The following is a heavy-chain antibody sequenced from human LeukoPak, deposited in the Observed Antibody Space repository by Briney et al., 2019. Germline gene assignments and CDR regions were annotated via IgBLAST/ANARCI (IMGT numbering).Heavy chain of an antibody. V-gene: IGHV4-34*01. Sequence: SETLSLTCSVYGGSFSGYYWSWIRQPPGKGLEWIGEINHSGRTNYNPSLKSRVTISVDTSKNQFSLKLSSVTAADTAVYYCAREAYDSSGSYYFDYWGQGTLVTVSS. CDR2: INHSGRT. CDR1: GGSFSGYY. D-gene: IGHD3-22*01. CDR3: AREAYDSSGSYYFDY. J-gene: IGHJ4*02.